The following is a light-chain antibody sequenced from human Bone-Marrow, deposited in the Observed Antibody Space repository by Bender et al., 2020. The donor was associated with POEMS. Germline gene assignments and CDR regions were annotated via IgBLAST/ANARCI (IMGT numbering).Light chain of an antibody. CDR1: KLRNKY. J-gene: IGLJ2*01. CDR2: HDT. V-gene: IGLV3-1*01. CDR3: QAWDSSTSVI. Sequence: SSELSQPSSVSVSPGQTASVTCSGDKLRNKYVSWYQKKPGQSPVVVIYHDTKRPSGIPERFSGSNSGTTATLTISGTQAMDEADYYCQAWDSSTSVIFGGGTKLTVL.